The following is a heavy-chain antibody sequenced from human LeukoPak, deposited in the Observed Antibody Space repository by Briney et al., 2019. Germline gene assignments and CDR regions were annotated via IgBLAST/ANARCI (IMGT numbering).Heavy chain of an antibody. V-gene: IGHV4-34*01. J-gene: IGHJ6*04. CDR2: INHSGST. D-gene: IGHD2-15*01. Sequence: SETLSLTCAVHGGSFSGYYWSWIRQPPGKGLEWIGEINHSGSTNYNPSLKSRVTISVDTSKNQFSLKLSSVTAADTAVYYCARGRIVVVVAATPRLYGMDVWGKGTTVTVSS. CDR1: GGSFSGYY. CDR3: ARGRIVVVVAATPRLYGMDV.